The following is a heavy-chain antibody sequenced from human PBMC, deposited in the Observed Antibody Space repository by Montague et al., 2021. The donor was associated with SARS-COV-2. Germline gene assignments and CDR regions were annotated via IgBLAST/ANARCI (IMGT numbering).Heavy chain of an antibody. CDR1: GFTFSSYA. V-gene: IGHV3-30-3*01. D-gene: IGHD2-2*02. J-gene: IGHJ4*02. CDR2: ISYDGSNK. Sequence: SLRLSCAASGFTFSSYAMHWVRQAPGKGLEWVAVISYDGSNKYYADSVKGRFTISRDTSKNTLYLQMNSLRAEDTAVYYCARDQDIVVVPAAIQARGAITALFDYWGQGTLVTVSS. CDR3: ARDQDIVVVPAAIQARGAITALFDY.